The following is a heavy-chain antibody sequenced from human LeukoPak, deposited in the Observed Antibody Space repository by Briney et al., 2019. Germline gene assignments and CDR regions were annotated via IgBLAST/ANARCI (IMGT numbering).Heavy chain of an antibody. CDR1: GGTFISYA. V-gene: IGHV1-69*05. J-gene: IGHJ6*03. CDR2: IIPIFGTA. Sequence: SVTVSCKASGGTFISYAISWVRQAPGQGLEWMGGIIPIFGTANYAQKFQGRVTITTDESTSTAYMELSSLRSEDTAVYYCARDPGELQPYYYYMDVWGKGTTVTVSS. D-gene: IGHD1-26*01. CDR3: ARDPGELQPYYYYMDV.